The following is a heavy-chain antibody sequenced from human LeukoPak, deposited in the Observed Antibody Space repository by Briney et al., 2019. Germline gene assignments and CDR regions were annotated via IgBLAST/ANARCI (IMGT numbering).Heavy chain of an antibody. J-gene: IGHJ4*02. CDR3: ASTLAAAGRGYDFDY. CDR2: IYTSGST. CDR1: GGSISSGSYY. D-gene: IGHD6-13*01. Sequence: PSETLSLTCTVSGGSISSGSYYWSWIRQPAGKGLEWIGRIYTSGSTNYNPSLKSRVTVSVDTSKNQFSLKLSSVTAADTAVYYCASTLAAAGRGYDFDYWGQGTLVTVSS. V-gene: IGHV4-61*02.